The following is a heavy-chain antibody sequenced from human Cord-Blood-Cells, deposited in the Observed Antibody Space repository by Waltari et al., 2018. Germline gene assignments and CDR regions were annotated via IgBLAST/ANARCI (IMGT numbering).Heavy chain of an antibody. CDR3: ARHRAPYYDILTGYYDY. CDR2: VYYSGRT. D-gene: IGHD3-9*01. Sequence: QLQLQESGPGLVKPSETLSLTCTVSGGSISSSSYYWGWIRQPPGKGLEWIGSVYYSGRTSHNPALKGGVTLSVDTYKNQFSLKLSAVTAADTAVYYCARHRAPYYDILTGYYDYWGQGTLVTVSS. J-gene: IGHJ4*02. V-gene: IGHV4-39*01. CDR1: GGSISSSSYY.